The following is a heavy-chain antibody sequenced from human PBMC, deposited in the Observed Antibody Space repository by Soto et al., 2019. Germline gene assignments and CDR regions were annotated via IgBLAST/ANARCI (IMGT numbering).Heavy chain of an antibody. D-gene: IGHD1-26*01. CDR1: GYTFTSYG. V-gene: IGHV1-18*04. Sequence: GASVKVSCKASGYTFTSYGISWVRQAPGQGLEWMGWISAYNGNTNYAQKLQGRVTMTTDTSTSTAYMELRSLRSDDTAVYYCARDGTSGSPRGNWFDPWGQGTLVTVSS. J-gene: IGHJ5*02. CDR2: ISAYNGNT. CDR3: ARDGTSGSPRGNWFDP.